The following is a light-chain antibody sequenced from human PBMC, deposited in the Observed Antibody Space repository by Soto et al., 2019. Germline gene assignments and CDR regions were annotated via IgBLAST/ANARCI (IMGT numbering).Light chain of an antibody. CDR2: VAS. V-gene: IGKV3-20*01. J-gene: IGKJ4*01. CDR1: QSVSSSY. Sequence: EIVLTQSPGTLSLSPGERATLSCRASQSVSSSYLAWYQQKPGQAPRLLIYVASRKATGIPDRFSGSGSGTDFTLTISRLEPEDFAVYYCQQYDSSLGITFGGGTKVEIK. CDR3: QQYDSSLGIT.